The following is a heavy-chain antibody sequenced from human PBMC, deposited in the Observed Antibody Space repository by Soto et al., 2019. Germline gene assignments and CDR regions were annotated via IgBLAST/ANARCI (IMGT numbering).Heavy chain of an antibody. CDR2: IWYDGSNK. Sequence: GGSLRLSCAASGFTFSSYGMHWVRQAPGKGLEWVAVIWYDGSNKYYADSVKGRFTISRDNSKNTLYLQMNSLRAEDTAVYYCAKEPGFGGRMGYDYYVMDVWGQATTVTVSS. D-gene: IGHD3-10*01. J-gene: IGHJ6*02. CDR1: GFTFSSYG. V-gene: IGHV3-33*06. CDR3: AKEPGFGGRMGYDYYVMDV.